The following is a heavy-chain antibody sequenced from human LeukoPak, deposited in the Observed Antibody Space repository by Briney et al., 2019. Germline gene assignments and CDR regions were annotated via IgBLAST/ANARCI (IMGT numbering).Heavy chain of an antibody. V-gene: IGHV3-9*01. CDR1: GFTFDDYA. CDR3: SKGDGWKGKMGTAADY. D-gene: IGHD5-24*01. J-gene: IGHJ4*02. Sequence: PGGSLRLSCAASGFTFDDYAMHWVRHAPGKGLEWVSGISWNSGSIVYADSVKGRFTISRDNAKNSLYLQMNSLRAEDTALYYFSKGDGWKGKMGTAADYGGQGTLVTVSS. CDR2: ISWNSGSI.